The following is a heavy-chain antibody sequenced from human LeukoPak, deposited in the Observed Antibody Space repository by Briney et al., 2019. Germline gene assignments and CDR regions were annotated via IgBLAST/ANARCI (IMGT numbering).Heavy chain of an antibody. J-gene: IGHJ4*02. CDR2: IYYTGST. Sequence: SETLSLTCAVSGGSMSSSYWSWIRQPPGKGLEWIGYIYYTGSTNYNPSLKSRVTISVDTSKNQFSLKLSSVTAADTAVYYCARQQLSQLYYFDNWGQGTLVTVSS. CDR3: ARQQLSQLYYFDN. D-gene: IGHD6-13*01. V-gene: IGHV4-59*01. CDR1: GGSMSSSY.